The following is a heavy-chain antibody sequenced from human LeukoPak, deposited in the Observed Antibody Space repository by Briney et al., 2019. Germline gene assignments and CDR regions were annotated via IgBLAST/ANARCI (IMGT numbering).Heavy chain of an antibody. CDR2: ISSNSNI. CDR1: GFTFSSYS. CDR3: AREESSSSGYYFDY. D-gene: IGHD6-6*01. Sequence: GGSLRLSCAASGFTFSSYSMNWVRQAPGKGLEWVSSISSNSNIYYADSVKGRFTISRDNAKNSLYLQMNSLRAVDTAVYYCAREESSSSGYYFDYWGQGALVTVSS. J-gene: IGHJ4*02. V-gene: IGHV3-21*01.